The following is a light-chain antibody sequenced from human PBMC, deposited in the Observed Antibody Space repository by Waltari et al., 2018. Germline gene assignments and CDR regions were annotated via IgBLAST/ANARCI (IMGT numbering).Light chain of an antibody. CDR2: GTT. CDR1: SSNIGSNT. J-gene: IGLJ2*01. V-gene: IGLV1-44*01. Sequence: QSVLAQPPSASGTPGQRITISCSGDSSNIGSNTVTWYQQLPGTAPELLIYGTTQRPSGVPDRFSGSKSGTSASLAISGLHSEDEADYYCAAWDDSLNGVVFGGGTKLTVL. CDR3: AAWDDSLNGVV.